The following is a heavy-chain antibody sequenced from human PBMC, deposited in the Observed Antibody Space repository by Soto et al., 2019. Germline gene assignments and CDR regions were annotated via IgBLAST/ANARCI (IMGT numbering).Heavy chain of an antibody. J-gene: IGHJ3*02. D-gene: IGHD2-2*01. CDR1: GFTFSSYW. CDR2: INSDGSST. V-gene: IGHV3-74*01. Sequence: GGSLRLSCAASGFTFSSYWMHWVRQAPGKGLVWVSRINSDGSSTYYADSVKGRFTISRDNSKNTLYLQMNSLGAEDTAVYYCAKDIVVVPAAYETDAFDIWGQGTMVTVSS. CDR3: AKDIVVVPAAYETDAFDI.